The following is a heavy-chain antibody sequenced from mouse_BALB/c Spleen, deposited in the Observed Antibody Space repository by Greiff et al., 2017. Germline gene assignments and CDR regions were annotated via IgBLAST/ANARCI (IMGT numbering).Heavy chain of an antibody. J-gene: IGHJ1*01. CDR1: GFTFSSYA. Sequence: EVKLVESGGGLVKPGGSLKLSCAASGFTFSSYAMSWVRQTPEKRLEWVATISSGGSYTYYPDSVKGRFTISRDNAKNTLYLQMSSLRSEDTAMYYCARHPAVWGAGTTVTVAS. CDR3: ARHPAV. V-gene: IGHV5-9-3*01. CDR2: ISSGGSYT.